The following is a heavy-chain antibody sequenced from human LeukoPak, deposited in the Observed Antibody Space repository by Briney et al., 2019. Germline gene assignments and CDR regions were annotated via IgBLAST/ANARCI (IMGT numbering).Heavy chain of an antibody. V-gene: IGHV3-48*04. J-gene: IGHJ6*03. CDR3: ARALPGYYDTRGRYYYMDV. D-gene: IGHD3-22*01. CDR1: GFTFSSYS. Sequence: PGGSLRLSCAASGFTFSSYSMNWVRQAPGKGLEWVSYIGISSSRKYYADPVKGRFTISRDDAKNSLYLQMHSLRAEDTAVYYCARALPGYYDTRGRYYYMDVWGKGTTVTVSS. CDR2: IGISSSRK.